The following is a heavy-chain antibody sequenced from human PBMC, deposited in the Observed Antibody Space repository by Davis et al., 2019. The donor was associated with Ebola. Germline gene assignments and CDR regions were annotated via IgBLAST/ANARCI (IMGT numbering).Heavy chain of an antibody. CDR3: ARADTSGWAFYFDY. Sequence: PSETLSLTCTVSGGSISSGSYYWSWIRQPAGKALEWIGHIYTSGSTNYNPSLQSRVTFSVDSSKNQFSLKVSSVTAADTAVYYCARADTSGWAFYFDYWGQGTLVTVSS. V-gene: IGHV4-61*09. CDR1: GGSISSGSYY. D-gene: IGHD6-19*01. J-gene: IGHJ4*02. CDR2: IYTSGST.